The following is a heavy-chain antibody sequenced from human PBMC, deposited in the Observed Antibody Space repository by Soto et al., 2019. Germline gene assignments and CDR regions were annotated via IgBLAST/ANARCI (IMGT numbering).Heavy chain of an antibody. CDR1: GVSFSGYY. D-gene: IGHD3-22*01. Sequence: PSETLSLTCAVYGVSFSGYYWSWIRQPPGKGLEWIGEINHSGSTNYNPSLKSRVTISVDKSKNQFSLKLSSVTAADTAVYYCARRRITMIVVVFDAFDIWGQGTMVTVSS. J-gene: IGHJ3*02. CDR3: ARRRITMIVVVFDAFDI. V-gene: IGHV4-34*01. CDR2: INHSGST.